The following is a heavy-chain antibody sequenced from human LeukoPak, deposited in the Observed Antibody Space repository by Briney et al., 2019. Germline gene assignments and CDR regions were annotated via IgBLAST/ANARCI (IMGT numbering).Heavy chain of an antibody. V-gene: IGHV5-51*01. CDR3: ARQGCSSTSCYRADWFDP. CDR2: IYPGDSDT. Sequence: GESLKISCKGSGYSFASYWIDWVRQMPGKGLEWMGIIYPGDSDTRYSPSFQGQVTISADKSISTAYLQWSSLKASDTAMYYCARQGCSSTSCYRADWFDPWGQGTLVTVSS. D-gene: IGHD2-2*02. CDR1: GYSFASYW. J-gene: IGHJ5*02.